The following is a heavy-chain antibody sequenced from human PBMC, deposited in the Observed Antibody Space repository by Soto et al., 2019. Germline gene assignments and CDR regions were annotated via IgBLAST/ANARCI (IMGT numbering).Heavy chain of an antibody. J-gene: IGHJ3*02. Sequence: GGSLRLSCAASGFTVSSNYMSWVRQAPGKGLEWVSVIYSGGSTYYADSVKGRFTISRDNSKNTLYHQMNSLRAEDTAVYYCARVCSGGSCYSDAFDIWGQGTMVTVSS. D-gene: IGHD2-15*01. CDR1: GFTVSSNY. V-gene: IGHV3-53*01. CDR3: ARVCSGGSCYSDAFDI. CDR2: IYSGGST.